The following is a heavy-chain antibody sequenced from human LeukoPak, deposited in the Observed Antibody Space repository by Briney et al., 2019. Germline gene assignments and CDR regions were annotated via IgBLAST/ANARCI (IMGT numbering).Heavy chain of an antibody. CDR3: ARHAVTYYYGSGSLNWFDP. J-gene: IGHJ5*02. CDR1: GASISSSDFY. Sequence: SETLSLTCNVSGASISSSDFYWGWIRQPPGKGLEYIGNIYHSGSTYYNPSLKSRVTISVDTSKNQFSLKLSSVTAADTAVYYCARHAVTYYYGSGSLNWFDPWGQGILVTVSS. CDR2: IYHSGST. D-gene: IGHD3-10*01. V-gene: IGHV4-39*01.